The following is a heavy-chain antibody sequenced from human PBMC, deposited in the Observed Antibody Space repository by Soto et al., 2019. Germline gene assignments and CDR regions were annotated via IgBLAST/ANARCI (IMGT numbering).Heavy chain of an antibody. D-gene: IGHD6-13*01. CDR1: GFTLSDHY. J-gene: IGHJ3*02. Sequence: EVQLVESGGGLVQPGGSLRLSCAASGFTLSDHYMDWVRQAPGKGLEWLGRIRNKANSDTTEYAASVKGRFSISRDDSKKSLYLEMISLKTEVTAIYYCARPGTDISTWSNDAFDIWGQGTMFTVSS. CDR3: ARPGTDISTWSNDAFDI. CDR2: IRNKANSDTT. V-gene: IGHV3-72*01.